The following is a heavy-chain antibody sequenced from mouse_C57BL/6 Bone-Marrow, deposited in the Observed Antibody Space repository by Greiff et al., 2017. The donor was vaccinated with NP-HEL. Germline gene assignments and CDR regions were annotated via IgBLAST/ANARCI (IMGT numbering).Heavy chain of an antibody. CDR1: GFSFNTYA. CDR2: IRSKSNNYAT. V-gene: IGHV10-1*01. J-gene: IGHJ4*01. Sequence: EVQLVESGGGLVQPKGSLKLSCAASGFSFNTYAMNWVRQAPGKGLVWVARIRSKSNNYATYYADSVKDRFTIYRDNSESMLYLQMNKLKTEDTAMYYCVRGYDYYYAMDYWGQGNSDTVSS. CDR3: VRGYDYYYAMDY. D-gene: IGHD2-4*01.